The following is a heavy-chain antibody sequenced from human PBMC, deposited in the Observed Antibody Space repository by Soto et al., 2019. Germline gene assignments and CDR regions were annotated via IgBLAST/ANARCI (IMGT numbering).Heavy chain of an antibody. CDR3: AIHGGGYCSSTSCYLLDY. V-gene: IGHV1-69*01. J-gene: IGHJ4*02. CDR2: IIPIFGTA. CDR1: GGTFSSYA. D-gene: IGHD2-2*01. Sequence: QGQLVQSGAEVKKPGSSVKVSCKASGGTFSSYAISWVRQAPGQGLEWMGGIIPIFGTANYAQKFQGRFTITADESTSTAYMELSSLRSEDTAVYYCAIHGGGYCSSTSCYLLDYWGQGTLVTVSS.